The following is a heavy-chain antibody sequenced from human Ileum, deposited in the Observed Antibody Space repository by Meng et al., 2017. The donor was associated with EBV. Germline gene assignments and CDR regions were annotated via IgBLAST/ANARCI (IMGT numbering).Heavy chain of an antibody. CDR3: ASFPPPGKQWLVTDY. CDR1: GGSISSSNW. Sequence: VTLRESGPGLVKPSGTLSLTCAVSGGSISSSNWWSGVRQPPGKGLEWIGEIYHSGSTNYNPSLKSRVTISVDKSKNQFSLKLSSVTAADTAVYYCASFPPPGKQWLVTDYWGQGTLVTVSS. V-gene: IGHV4-4*02. J-gene: IGHJ4*02. CDR2: IYHSGST. D-gene: IGHD6-19*01.